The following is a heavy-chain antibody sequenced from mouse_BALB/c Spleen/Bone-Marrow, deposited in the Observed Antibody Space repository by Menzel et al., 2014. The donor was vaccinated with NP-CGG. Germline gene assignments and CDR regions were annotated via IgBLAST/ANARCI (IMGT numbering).Heavy chain of an antibody. CDR3: ARDDYDDQYYFDY. CDR1: GFTFSSYA. D-gene: IGHD2-4*01. Sequence: EVKVEESGGGLVKPGGSLKLSCAASGFTFSSYAMSWVRQTPEKRLEWVASISSGGSTYHPDSVKGRFTISRDNARNILYLQMSSLRSEDTAMYYCARDDYDDQYYFDYWGQGTTLTVSS. CDR2: ISSGGST. V-gene: IGHV5-6-5*01. J-gene: IGHJ2*01.